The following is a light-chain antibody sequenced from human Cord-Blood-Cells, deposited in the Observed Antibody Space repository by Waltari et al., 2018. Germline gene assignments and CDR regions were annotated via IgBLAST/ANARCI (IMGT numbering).Light chain of an antibody. V-gene: IGLV1-44*01. J-gene: IGLJ2*01. CDR2: SNN. CDR1: SSNIGSNT. Sequence: QSVLTQPPSASGTPGQRVTISCSGSSSNIGSNTVNWYQQLPGTAPKLLIYSNNQRPSGVPDRFSGSKSGTSASLAIIGLQSEDEADYYCAACDDSLNGVVFGGGTKLTVL. CDR3: AACDDSLNGVV.